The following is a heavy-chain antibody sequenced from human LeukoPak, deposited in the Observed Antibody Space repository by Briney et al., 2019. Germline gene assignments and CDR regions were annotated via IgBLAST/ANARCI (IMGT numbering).Heavy chain of an antibody. J-gene: IGHJ4*02. CDR2: IYNSGST. CDR1: GGSISSYY. CDR3: ARGLTGEAGY. Sequence: SETLSLTCTVSGGSISSYYWSWIRQPPGKGLEWIGYIYNSGSTNYNPSLKSRVTISVDTSKNQFSLRLSSVTAADTAVYYCARGLTGEAGYWGQGTLVTVSS. V-gene: IGHV4-59*01.